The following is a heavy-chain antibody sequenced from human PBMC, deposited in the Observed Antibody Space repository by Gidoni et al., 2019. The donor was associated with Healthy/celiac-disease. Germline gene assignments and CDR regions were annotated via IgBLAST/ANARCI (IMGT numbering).Heavy chain of an antibody. Sequence: QVQLVESGGGVVQPGTSLRLSCAASGFTFSSYGMHCVRQAPGKGLEWVAVIWYDGSNKYYADSVKGRFTISRDNSKNTLYLQMNSLRAEDTAVYYCARDGTTVTTTGWFDPGGQGTLVTVSS. CDR1: GFTFSSYG. J-gene: IGHJ5*02. V-gene: IGHV3-33*01. D-gene: IGHD4-17*01. CDR3: ARDGTTVTTTGWFDP. CDR2: IWYDGSNK.